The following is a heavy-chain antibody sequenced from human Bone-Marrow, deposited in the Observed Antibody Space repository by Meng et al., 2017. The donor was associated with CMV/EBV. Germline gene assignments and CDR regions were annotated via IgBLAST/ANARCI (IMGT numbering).Heavy chain of an antibody. CDR1: GFTVSSNY. CDR2: IYSGGST. D-gene: IGHD2-2*02. CDR3: ARVGYCSSTSCYTHAFDI. Sequence: GESLKISCAASGFTVSSNYMSWVRQAPGKGLEWVSVIYSGGSTYYADSVKGRFTISRDNAKNSLYLQMNSLRAEDTALYYCARVGYCSSTSCYTHAFDIWGQGTMVTVSS. J-gene: IGHJ3*02. V-gene: IGHV3-53*01.